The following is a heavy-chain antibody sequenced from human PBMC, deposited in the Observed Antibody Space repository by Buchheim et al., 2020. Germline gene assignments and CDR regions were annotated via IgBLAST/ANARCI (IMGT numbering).Heavy chain of an antibody. CDR1: GGSISTTTYY. V-gene: IGHV4-39*01. D-gene: IGHD5-24*01. CDR3: ARHSDAYNFFDY. Sequence: QVQLQESGPGLLKSSETLSLTCTVSGGSISTTTYYWDWIRQSPGKGLEWIGNVHYTGTTYYNPSLKSRVTMSVDTSKNQFSLKLISVTAADTALYYCARHSDAYNFFDYWGQGTL. CDR2: VHYTGTT. J-gene: IGHJ4*02.